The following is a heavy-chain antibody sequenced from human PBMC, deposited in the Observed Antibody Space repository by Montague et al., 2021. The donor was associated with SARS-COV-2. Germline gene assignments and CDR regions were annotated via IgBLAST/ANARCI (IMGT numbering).Heavy chain of an antibody. CDR2: IYSGVSST. J-gene: IGHJ4*02. V-gene: IGHV3-23*03. D-gene: IGHD3-3*01. CDR1: GFTFSNYA. CDR3: AKDPYYDFWSGYYFDY. Sequence: SLRLSCAASGFTFSNYAMSWVRQAPGKGLEWVSVIYSGVSSTYYXDSXQGRFTISRDNSKNTLYLQMNSLRAEDTAVYYCAKDPYYDFWSGYYFDYWGQGTLVTVSS.